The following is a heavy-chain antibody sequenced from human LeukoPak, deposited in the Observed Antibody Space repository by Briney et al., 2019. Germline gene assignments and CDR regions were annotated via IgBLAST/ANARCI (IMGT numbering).Heavy chain of an antibody. D-gene: IGHD3-3*02. Sequence: GGSLRLSCAASRIPFSNYAMSWVRQAPGKGLEWVSAISSSGGSTYYADSVKGRFTISRDNSENTLYLQMNSLRVEDTAVYYCARGLAFRDYWGQGTLVTVSS. V-gene: IGHV3-23*01. CDR1: RIPFSNYA. J-gene: IGHJ4*02. CDR3: ARGLAFRDY. CDR2: ISSSGGST.